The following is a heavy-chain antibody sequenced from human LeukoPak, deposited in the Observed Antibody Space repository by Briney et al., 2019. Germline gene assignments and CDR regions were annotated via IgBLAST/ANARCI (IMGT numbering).Heavy chain of an antibody. CDR2: INHSGST. Sequence: SETLSLTCAVYGGSFSGYYWSWIRQPPGKGLEWIGEINHSGSTNYNPSLKSRVTISVDTSKNQFSLKLSSVTAADTAVYYCARRRGWAYASREKVSSFPFDYWGQGTLVTVSS. CDR1: GGSFSGYY. D-gene: IGHD2-2*01. CDR3: ARRRGWAYASREKVSSFPFDY. J-gene: IGHJ4*02. V-gene: IGHV4-34*01.